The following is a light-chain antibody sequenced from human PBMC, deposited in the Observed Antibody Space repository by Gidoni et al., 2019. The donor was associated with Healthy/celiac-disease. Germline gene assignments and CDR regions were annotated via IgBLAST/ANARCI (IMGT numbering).Light chain of an antibody. J-gene: IGKJ1*01. CDR1: QSISSW. CDR2: KAS. CDR3: QQYNSYSKT. V-gene: IGKV1-5*03. Sequence: DTQMTQSPSTLSASVGDRVTITCRASQSISSWLAWYQQKPGKAPKRLIYKASSLESGVPSRFSGSGSGTEFTLTISSLQPDDFATYYCQQYNSYSKTFGQGTKVEIK.